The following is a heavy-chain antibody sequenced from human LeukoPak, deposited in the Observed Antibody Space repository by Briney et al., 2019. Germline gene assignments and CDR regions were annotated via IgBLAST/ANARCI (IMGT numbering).Heavy chain of an antibody. J-gene: IGHJ3*02. CDR1: GFTLSSYA. Sequence: PGGSLRLSCAASGFTLSSYAMSWVRQAPGKGLEWVSAISGSGGSTYYADSVKGRFTISRDNSKNTLYLQMNSLRAEDTAVYYCAVDYYDSSGYYYVEAFDIWGQGTMVTVSS. CDR3: AVDYYDSSGYYYVEAFDI. CDR2: ISGSGGST. D-gene: IGHD3-22*01. V-gene: IGHV3-23*01.